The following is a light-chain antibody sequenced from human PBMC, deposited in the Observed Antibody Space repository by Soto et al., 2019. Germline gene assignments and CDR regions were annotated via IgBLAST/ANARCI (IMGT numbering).Light chain of an antibody. CDR3: QSYDSSLSGVL. Sequence: QAVVTQPPSVSGAPGQRVTISCTGSSSNIGAGYDVHWYQQLPGTAPKLLIYDNTNRPSGVPDRFSGSKSGTSASLAITGLQAEDEADYYCQSYDSSLSGVLFGGGTKLTVL. CDR1: SSNIGAGYD. V-gene: IGLV1-40*01. CDR2: DNT. J-gene: IGLJ2*01.